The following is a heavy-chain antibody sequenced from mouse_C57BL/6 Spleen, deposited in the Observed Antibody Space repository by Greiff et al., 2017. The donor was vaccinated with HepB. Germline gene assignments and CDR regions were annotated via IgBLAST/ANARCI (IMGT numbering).Heavy chain of an antibody. Sequence: VKLMESGAELVRPGASVTLSCKASGYTFTDYEMHWVKQTPVHGLEWIGAIDPETGGTAYNQKFKGKAILTADKSSSTAYMELRSLTSEDSAVYYCTRRIDGYYEGTVYYFDYWGQGTTLTVSS. CDR1: GYTFTDYE. D-gene: IGHD2-3*01. V-gene: IGHV1-15*01. CDR3: TRRIDGYYEGTVYYFDY. J-gene: IGHJ2*01. CDR2: IDPETGGT.